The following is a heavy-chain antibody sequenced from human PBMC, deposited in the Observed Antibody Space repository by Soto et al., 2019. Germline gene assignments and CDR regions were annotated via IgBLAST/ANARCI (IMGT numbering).Heavy chain of an antibody. CDR3: ATKGYSSSPFYGMDV. D-gene: IGHD6-6*01. CDR2: ISAYNGNT. V-gene: IGHV1-18*01. CDR1: GYTFTSYG. Sequence: ASVKVSCKASGYTFTSYGIHWVRQAPGQGLEWMGWISAYNGNTNYAQKFQGRVTMTEDTSTDTAYMELSSLRSEDTAVYYCATKGYSSSPFYGMDVWGQGTTVTVSS. J-gene: IGHJ6*02.